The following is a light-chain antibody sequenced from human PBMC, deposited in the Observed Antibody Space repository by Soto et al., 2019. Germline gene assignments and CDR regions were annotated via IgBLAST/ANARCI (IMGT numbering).Light chain of an antibody. CDR1: QSISSY. V-gene: IGKV1-39*01. CDR2: SAS. CDR3: QHSYSTPYT. J-gene: IGKJ2*01. Sequence: DIQMTQSPYSLSASVGDRVTINCRARQSISSYLNWYQQKPGKAPKLLIYSASSLQSGVPSRFSGSGSGTDFTLTISSLQPEDFATYFCQHSYSTPYTLGQGTKLEIK.